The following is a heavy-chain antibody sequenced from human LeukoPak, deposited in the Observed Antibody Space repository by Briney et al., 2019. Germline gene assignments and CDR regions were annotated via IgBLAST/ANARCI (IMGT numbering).Heavy chain of an antibody. CDR3: AKARRGVVPAAYYYYYMDV. J-gene: IGHJ6*03. Sequence: PGGSLRLSCAASGFTFSSYGMHWVRQAPGKGLEWVAFIRYDGSNKYYADSVKGRFTISRDNSKNTLYLQMNSLRAEDTAVYYCAKARRGVVPAAYYYYYMDVWGKGTTVTISS. CDR1: GFTFSSYG. V-gene: IGHV3-30*02. D-gene: IGHD2-2*01. CDR2: IRYDGSNK.